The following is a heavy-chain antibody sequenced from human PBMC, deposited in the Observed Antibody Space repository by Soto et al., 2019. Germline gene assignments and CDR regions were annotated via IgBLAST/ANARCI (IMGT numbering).Heavy chain of an antibody. J-gene: IGHJ6*02. CDR2: IYYSGST. CDR1: GGSISSYY. V-gene: IGHV4-59*01. D-gene: IGHD6-13*01. CDR3: ARDGSSSWHYYYGMDV. Sequence: SETLSLTCTGSGGSISSYYWSWIRQPPGKGLEWIGYIYYSGSTNYNPSLKSRVTISVDTSKNQFSLKLSSVTAADTAVYYCARDGSSSWHYYYGMDVWGQGTTVTVSS.